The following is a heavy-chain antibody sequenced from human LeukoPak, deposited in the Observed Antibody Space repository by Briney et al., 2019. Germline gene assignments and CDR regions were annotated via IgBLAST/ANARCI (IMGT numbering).Heavy chain of an antibody. V-gene: IGHV3-48*02. J-gene: IGHJ4*02. Sequence: PGGSLRLSCAASGFTFSSYTMNWVRQAPGKGLEWVSYISSSISTIYYADSVKGRFTISRDNAKNSLYLQMNSLRDEDTAVYYCARDVGGYSTKGSYFDYWGQGTLVTVSS. D-gene: IGHD5-18*01. CDR3: ARDVGGYSTKGSYFDY. CDR2: ISSSISTI. CDR1: GFTFSSYT.